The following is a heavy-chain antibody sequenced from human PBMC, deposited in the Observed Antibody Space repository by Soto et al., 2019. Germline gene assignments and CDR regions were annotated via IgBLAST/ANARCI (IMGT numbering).Heavy chain of an antibody. CDR2: AFHTGGT. CDR3: ARKEYGSGHFEF. CDR1: GGSISSINW. D-gene: IGHD3-10*01. Sequence: KPSETLSLTCAVSGGSISSINWWNWVRQAPGKGLEWIGEAFHTGGTNYNPSLKSRLTMSIDKSKNSFSLSLSSVTVADTAVYYCARKEYGSGHFEFWGQGIQVTVSS. J-gene: IGHJ4*02. V-gene: IGHV4-4*02.